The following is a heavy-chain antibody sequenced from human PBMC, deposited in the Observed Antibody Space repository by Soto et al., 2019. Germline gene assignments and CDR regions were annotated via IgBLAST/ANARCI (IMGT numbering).Heavy chain of an antibody. CDR2: ITDNGGDA. V-gene: IGHV3-23*01. CDR3: ARGSTESNPGSRIFDF. D-gene: IGHD3-10*01. J-gene: IGHJ4*02. CDR1: GLTFGSRA. Sequence: EVQLLESGGDLKQPGGSLRLSCVASGLTFGSRAMSWVRQAPGEGLQWVATITDNGGDAKYADSVRGRFVISRDNSKITLYLQTTSLTAEASAMYFCARGSTESNPGSRIFDFWGRGTLVTVSS.